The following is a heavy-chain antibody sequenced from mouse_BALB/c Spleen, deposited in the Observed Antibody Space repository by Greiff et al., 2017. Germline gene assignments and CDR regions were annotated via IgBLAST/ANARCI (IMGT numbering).Heavy chain of an antibody. D-gene: IGHD1-1*01. V-gene: IGHV5-4*02. J-gene: IGHJ4*01. CDR3: ARDYYGSSLYAMDY. Sequence: EVMLVESGGGLVKPGRSLKLSCAASGFTFSDYYMYWVRQTPEKRLEWVATISDGGSYTYYPDSVKGRFTISRDNAKNNLYLQMSSLKSEDTAMYYCARDYYGSSLYAMDYWGQGTSVTVSS. CDR2: ISDGGSYT. CDR1: GFTFSDYY.